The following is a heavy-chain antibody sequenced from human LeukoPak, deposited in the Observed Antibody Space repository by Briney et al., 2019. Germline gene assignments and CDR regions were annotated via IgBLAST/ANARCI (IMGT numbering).Heavy chain of an antibody. CDR3: ARGGGDWNDAYQNAFDI. CDR1: GGSFSGSY. Sequence: PETPCLTCAVYGGSFSGSYWSWIRQSPGKGLEWIGEIIHSGSTTYNPSLKNRVTISIDTSKNQFSLKLSSVTAADTAVYYCARGGGDWNDAYQNAFDIWDQGTMGTVCS. D-gene: IGHD1-1*01. V-gene: IGHV4-34*01. J-gene: IGHJ3*02. CDR2: IIHSGST.